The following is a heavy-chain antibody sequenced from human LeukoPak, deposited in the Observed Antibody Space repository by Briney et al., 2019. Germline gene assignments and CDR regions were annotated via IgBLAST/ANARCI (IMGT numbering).Heavy chain of an antibody. V-gene: IGHV4-59*05. CDR1: GGSISNYY. D-gene: IGHD1-26*01. CDR3: ARQGLQARWFDP. J-gene: IGHJ5*02. Sequence: PSETLSLTCTVSGGSISNYYWSWIRQPPGKGLEWIGSIYYRGVTYYYPSLKSRVTISVGTSKNQFSLKLNSVTASDTAVYYCARQGLQARWFDPWGQGTLVTVSS. CDR2: IYYRGVT.